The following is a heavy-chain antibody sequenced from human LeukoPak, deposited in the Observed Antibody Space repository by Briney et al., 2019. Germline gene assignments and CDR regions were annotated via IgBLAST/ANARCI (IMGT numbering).Heavy chain of an antibody. CDR2: INDNGGRT. Sequence: GGSLRLSCSASGFTFSRYAIHWVRQAPGKGLEYVSGINDNGGRTHYGDSVKGRFSISRDNSKNTPHLQMSTLRAEDTALYYCVKDVGGSYAFDYWGQGILVTVAS. D-gene: IGHD1-26*01. CDR3: VKDVGGSYAFDY. V-gene: IGHV3-64D*09. CDR1: GFTFSRYA. J-gene: IGHJ4*02.